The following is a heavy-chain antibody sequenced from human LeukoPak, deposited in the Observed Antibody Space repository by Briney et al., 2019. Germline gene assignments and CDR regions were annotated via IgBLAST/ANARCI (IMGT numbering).Heavy chain of an antibody. J-gene: IGHJ4*02. Sequence: GGSLRLSCAASGFTFTNHGMSWVRQAPGKGLEWVSAISGSGGSTYYADSVKGRFTISRDNSKNTLYLQMNSLRAEDTAVYYCAKRDRGSGYSDFDYWGQGTLVTVSS. CDR3: AKRDRGSGYSDFDY. CDR2: ISGSGGST. CDR1: GFTFTNHG. D-gene: IGHD3-22*01. V-gene: IGHV3-23*01.